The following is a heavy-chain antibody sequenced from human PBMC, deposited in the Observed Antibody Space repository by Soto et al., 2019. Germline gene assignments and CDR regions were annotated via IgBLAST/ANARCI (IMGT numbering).Heavy chain of an antibody. CDR3: AKGADSSGPESAFDL. CDR1: GGTFSAYP. Sequence: QVQLVQSGAEVKKPGSSVKVSCKTSGGTFSAYPFNWVRQAPGQGLEWMGRIIPILDITDYSQNFQGRVTITADKSTNTAYMDLTSLRPEDTAMYFCAKGADSSGPESAFDLWGQGTLITVSS. J-gene: IGHJ3*01. D-gene: IGHD3-22*01. CDR2: IIPILDIT. V-gene: IGHV1-69*02.